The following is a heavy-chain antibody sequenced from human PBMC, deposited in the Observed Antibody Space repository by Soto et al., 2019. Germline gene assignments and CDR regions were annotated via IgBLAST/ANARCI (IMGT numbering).Heavy chain of an antibody. J-gene: IGHJ4*02. CDR3: ARDQYSSSWSLSGY. V-gene: IGHV1-69*01. CDR1: GGTFSSYA. Sequence: QVPLVQSGAEVKKPGSSVKVSCKASGGTFSSYAISWVRQAPGQGLEWMGGIIPIFGTANYAQKFQGRVTITADESTSTAYMELSSLRSEDTAVYYCARDQYSSSWSLSGYWGQGTLVTVSS. D-gene: IGHD6-13*01. CDR2: IIPIFGTA.